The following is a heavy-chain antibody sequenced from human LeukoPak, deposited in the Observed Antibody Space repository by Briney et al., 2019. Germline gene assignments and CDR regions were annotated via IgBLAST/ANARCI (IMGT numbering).Heavy chain of an antibody. D-gene: IGHD6-19*01. CDR1: GFTFSSYG. V-gene: IGHV3-33*01. CDR3: ARTVSSGWYDY. J-gene: IGHJ4*02. Sequence: PGRSLRLSCVASGFTFSSYGMHWVRQAPGKGLEWVAVIWYDGSNKYYADSVKGRFTISRDNSKNTLYLQMNSLRAEDTAVYCCARTVSSGWYDYWGQGTLVTVSS. CDR2: IWYDGSNK.